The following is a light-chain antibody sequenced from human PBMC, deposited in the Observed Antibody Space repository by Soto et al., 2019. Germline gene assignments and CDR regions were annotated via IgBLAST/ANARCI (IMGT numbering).Light chain of an antibody. V-gene: IGKV1-5*01. CDR2: DAS. CDR1: QSISSW. CDR3: QQYNSYSPWT. J-gene: IGKJ1*01. Sequence: DIQLNQSHYTLSASVGARVTLTCRASQSISSWLAWYQQKPGKAPKLLIYDASSLESGVPSRFSGSGSGTEFTLTISSLQPDDFATYYCQQYNSYSPWTFGQGTKVDIK.